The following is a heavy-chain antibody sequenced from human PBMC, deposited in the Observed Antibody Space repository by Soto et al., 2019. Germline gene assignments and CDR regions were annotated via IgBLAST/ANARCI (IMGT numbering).Heavy chain of an antibody. D-gene: IGHD6-13*01. CDR1: GFTFSSYA. Sequence: GGSLRLSCAASGFTFSSYAMSWVRQAPGKGLEWVSAISGSGGSTYYADSVKGRFTITRDNSKNTLYLQMNSLRAEDTAVYYCAKAMSAADAFDIWGQGTMVTVSS. V-gene: IGHV3-23*01. CDR3: AKAMSAADAFDI. CDR2: ISGSGGST. J-gene: IGHJ3*02.